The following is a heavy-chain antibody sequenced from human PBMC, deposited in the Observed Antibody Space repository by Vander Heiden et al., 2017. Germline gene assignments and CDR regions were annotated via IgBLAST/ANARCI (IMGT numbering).Heavy chain of an antibody. CDR2: IKEDGSDK. CDR3: ARAYNSSWHN. CDR1: GFTFSSYW. Sequence: EVQLVESGGGLVQPGGSLRLSCAASGFTFSSYWMSWVRQAPGKGLQWVANIKEDGSDKYYVDSVKGRFTISRDNAKNSLYLQMNSRRAEDTAVYYCARAYNSSWHNWGQGALVTVSS. J-gene: IGHJ4*02. D-gene: IGHD6-13*01. V-gene: IGHV3-7*04.